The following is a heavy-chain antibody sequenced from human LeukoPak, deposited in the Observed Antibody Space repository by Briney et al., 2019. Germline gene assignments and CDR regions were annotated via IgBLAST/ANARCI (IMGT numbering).Heavy chain of an antibody. J-gene: IGHJ4*02. CDR2: ISGSGGST. Sequence: GGSLRLSCAASGFTFSNAWMSWVRQAPGKGLEWVSAISGSGGSTYYADSVKGRFTISRDNSKNTLYLQMNSLRAEDTAVYYCAKGDMTTVTPIDYWGQGTLVTVSS. V-gene: IGHV3-23*01. D-gene: IGHD4-17*01. CDR3: AKGDMTTVTPIDY. CDR1: GFTFSNAW.